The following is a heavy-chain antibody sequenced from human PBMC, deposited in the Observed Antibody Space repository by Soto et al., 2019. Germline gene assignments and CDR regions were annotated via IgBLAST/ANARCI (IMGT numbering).Heavy chain of an antibody. D-gene: IGHD6-19*01. CDR3: ARGWFSDWSIAVDH. CDR2: ISSDGSNE. J-gene: IGHJ4*02. CDR1: GFTFSNYG. V-gene: IGHV3-30*03. Sequence: QVQLVESGGGVVQPGRSLRLSCTTSGFTFSNYGMYWVRQAPGKGLEWVAVISSDGSNEYYADSVKGRFTISRDNSRNTLYLQMKGLTAEDTAIYDCARGWFSDWSIAVDHWGQGSLVSVS.